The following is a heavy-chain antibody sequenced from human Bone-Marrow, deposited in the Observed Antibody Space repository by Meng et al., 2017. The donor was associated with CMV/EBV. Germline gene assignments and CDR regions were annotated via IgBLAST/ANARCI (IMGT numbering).Heavy chain of an antibody. CDR2: IRYDGSNK. J-gene: IGHJ5*02. CDR1: GFTFSSYG. Sequence: GEFLKISCAASGFTFSSYGMHWVRQAPGKGLEWVAFIRYDGSNKYYADSVKGRFTISRDNSKNTLYLQMNSLRAEDTAVYYCAREGRYRGGLGFDPWGQGTLVTVSS. V-gene: IGHV3-30*02. CDR3: AREGRYRGGLGFDP. D-gene: IGHD1-26*01.